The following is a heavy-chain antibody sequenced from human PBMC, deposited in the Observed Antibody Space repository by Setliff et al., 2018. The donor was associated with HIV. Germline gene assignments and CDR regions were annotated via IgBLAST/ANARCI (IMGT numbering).Heavy chain of an antibody. J-gene: IGHJ4*02. Sequence: GGSLRLSCTASGFTFRDYSMHWVRQAPGKGLEWVAFIRYDGSNKYYGDSVKGRFTISRDNSKDTLYLQMNSLRAEDTAIYYCAKDRGTRTFYFDYWGQGTLVTVSS. CDR3: AKDRGTRTFYFDY. V-gene: IGHV3-30*02. CDR1: GFTFRDYS. D-gene: IGHD3-16*01. CDR2: IRYDGSNK.